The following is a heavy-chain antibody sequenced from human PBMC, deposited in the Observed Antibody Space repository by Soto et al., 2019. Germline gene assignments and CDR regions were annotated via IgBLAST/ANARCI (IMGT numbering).Heavy chain of an antibody. V-gene: IGHV4-59*01. D-gene: IGHD7-27*01. CDR2: IYYSGST. Sequence: SETLSLTCTVSGGSISSYYWSWIRQPPGKGLEWIGYIYYSGSTNYNPSLKSRVTISVDTSKNQFSLKLSSVTAADTVVYYCARFVTGDFDYWGQGTLVTVSS. J-gene: IGHJ4*02. CDR3: ARFVTGDFDY. CDR1: GGSISSYY.